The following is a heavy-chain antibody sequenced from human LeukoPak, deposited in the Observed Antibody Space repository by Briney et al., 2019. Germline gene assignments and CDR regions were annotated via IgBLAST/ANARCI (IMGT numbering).Heavy chain of an antibody. J-gene: IGHJ4*02. CDR1: GKTLSDLS. D-gene: IGHD5-18*01. Sequence: APVTVSCKVSGKTLSDLSIHWLRQPPGKGLEWLGGSDPEDGERIYAQMFQGRVTMTEDTSIDTAYMELSSLRSEDTAVYYCVTGFTTMAVDYFDYWGQGTLVTVSP. CDR3: VTGFTTMAVDYFDY. CDR2: SDPEDGER. V-gene: IGHV1-24*01.